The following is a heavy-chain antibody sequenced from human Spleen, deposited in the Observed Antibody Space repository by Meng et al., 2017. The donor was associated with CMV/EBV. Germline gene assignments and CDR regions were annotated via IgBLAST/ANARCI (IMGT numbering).Heavy chain of an antibody. Sequence: GGSLRLSCAASGFAFSIYSLNWVRQAPGKGLEWVSYISSTSSSIYHTDSVKGRFSISRDNAKNSLYLQMNSLRAEDTAIYYCARDHIEGGNSEGFDFWGQGTLVTVSS. V-gene: IGHV3-48*01. CDR2: ISSTSSSI. CDR3: ARDHIEGGNSEGFDF. CDR1: GFAFSIYS. D-gene: IGHD4-23*01. J-gene: IGHJ4*02.